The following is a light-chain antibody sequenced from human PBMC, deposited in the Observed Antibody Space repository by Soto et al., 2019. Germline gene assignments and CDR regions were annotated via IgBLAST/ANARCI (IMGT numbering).Light chain of an antibody. CDR2: GAS. Sequence: EIVLTQSPGTLSLSPGERATLFCRASQSVRSSLAWYQQKPGQAPRLLIYGASIRATGIPDRFSGSGSGTDFTLTISRLEPEDFALYYCQQYGSSAPITFGQGTRLEIK. J-gene: IGKJ5*01. CDR3: QQYGSSAPIT. V-gene: IGKV3-20*01. CDR1: QSVRSS.